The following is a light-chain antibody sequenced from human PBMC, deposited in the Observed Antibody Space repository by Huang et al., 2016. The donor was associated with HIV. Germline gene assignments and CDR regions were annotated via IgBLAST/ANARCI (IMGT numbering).Light chain of an antibody. J-gene: IGKJ3*01. CDR2: GAS. Sequence: EIVMTQSPATLSVSPGERATLSCRASQNVNNKLAWYQQKRGQTPRLLIYGASTRATRIPARFSGSGSGTEFTLTISSLQSEDFAFYYCQQYNNWGIFTFGPGTKVDVK. CDR3: QQYNNWGIFT. V-gene: IGKV3-15*01. CDR1: QNVNNK.